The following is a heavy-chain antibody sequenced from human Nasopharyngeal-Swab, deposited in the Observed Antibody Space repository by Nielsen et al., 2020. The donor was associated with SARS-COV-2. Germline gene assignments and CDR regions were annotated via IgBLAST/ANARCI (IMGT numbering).Heavy chain of an antibody. Sequence: GVLKISCAASGFTFSSYWRHWVRQAPGKGLVWVSRINSDGSSTSYADSVKGRFTISRDNAKNTLYLQMNSLRAEDTAVYYCAREPQLGEEDWFDPWGQGTLVTVSS. V-gene: IGHV3-74*01. CDR2: INSDGSST. D-gene: IGHD7-27*01. CDR1: GFTFSSYW. CDR3: AREPQLGEEDWFDP. J-gene: IGHJ5*02.